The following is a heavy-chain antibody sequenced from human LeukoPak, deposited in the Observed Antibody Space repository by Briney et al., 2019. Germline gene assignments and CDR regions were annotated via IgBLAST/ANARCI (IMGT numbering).Heavy chain of an antibody. CDR1: GFTFSSYS. CDR2: ISSSSGYI. J-gene: IGHJ4*02. Sequence: GGSLRLSCAASGFTFSSYSMNWVRQAPGKGLEWVSSISSSSGYIYYADSVKGRFTISRDNAKNSLYLQMNSLRAEDTAVYYCARDGSSSDDGYFDYWGQGTLVTVSS. V-gene: IGHV3-21*01. CDR3: ARDGSSSDDGYFDY. D-gene: IGHD6-13*01.